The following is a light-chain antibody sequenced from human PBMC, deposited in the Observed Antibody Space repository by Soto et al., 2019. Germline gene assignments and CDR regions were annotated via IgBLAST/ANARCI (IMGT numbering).Light chain of an antibody. CDR1: QSIST. CDR2: GAS. Sequence: EIVMTQSPATLSVSPGERATLSCRASQSISTLAWYQQKPGQAPRLLIYGASTRATGIPARFSGTASGTDFALTISRLETDDSAVYYCQQYGGSPFTFGPGTKVDIK. V-gene: IGKV3-15*01. CDR3: QQYGGSPFT. J-gene: IGKJ3*01.